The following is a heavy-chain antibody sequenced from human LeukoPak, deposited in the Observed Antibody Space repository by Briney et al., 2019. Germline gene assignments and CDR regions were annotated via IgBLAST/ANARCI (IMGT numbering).Heavy chain of an antibody. CDR3: ARDCIGCHGFDY. CDR2: VSAYADNT. J-gene: IGHJ4*02. Sequence: ASVRVSCKASGYTFTNYGITWVRQAPGRGLEWMGWVSAYADNTNYVQKIQGRVTMTTDTSTSTAYMELRSLRSDDTAVYYCARDCIGCHGFDYWGQGTLVTVSS. D-gene: IGHD2-15*01. CDR1: GYTFTNYG. V-gene: IGHV1-18*01.